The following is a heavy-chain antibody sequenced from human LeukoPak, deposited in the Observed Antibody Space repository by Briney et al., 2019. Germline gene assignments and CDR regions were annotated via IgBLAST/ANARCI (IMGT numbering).Heavy chain of an antibody. Sequence: GESLKISCKGSGYSFTNYWIAWVRQMPGKGLESMGIIYPGDSDTRYSTSFQGQVTISADESISTAYLQWISLKASDTAMYYCARLLSDGDWADFQHWGQGTLVIVTS. CDR1: GYSFTNYW. V-gene: IGHV5-51*01. CDR3: ARLLSDGDWADFQH. CDR2: IYPGDSDT. J-gene: IGHJ1*01. D-gene: IGHD4-17*01.